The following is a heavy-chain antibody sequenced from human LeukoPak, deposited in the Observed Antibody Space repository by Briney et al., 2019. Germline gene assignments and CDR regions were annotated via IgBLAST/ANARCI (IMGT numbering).Heavy chain of an antibody. CDR3: ARDRVREMATITDY. J-gene: IGHJ4*02. CDR2: ISSTSSTI. V-gene: IGHV3-48*01. D-gene: IGHD5-24*01. CDR1: GFTFSSYS. Sequence: GGSLRLSCAASGFTFSSYSMNWVRQAPGKGLEWVSYISSTSSTIYYADSVKGRFTISRDNAKNSLYLQMNSLRAEDTAVYYCARDRVREMATITDYWGQGTLVTVSS.